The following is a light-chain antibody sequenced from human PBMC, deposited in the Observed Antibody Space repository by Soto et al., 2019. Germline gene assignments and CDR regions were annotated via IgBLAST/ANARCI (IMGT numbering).Light chain of an antibody. J-gene: IGKJ5*01. V-gene: IGKV3-11*01. Sequence: AWYQQEPGLSPRLLFSDASSSGAGIPDRCSGSGSGTDVTLTISSRETEDFAVYYSQQRSNGTPITFGQGTRLE. CDR2: DAS. CDR3: QQRSNGTPIT.